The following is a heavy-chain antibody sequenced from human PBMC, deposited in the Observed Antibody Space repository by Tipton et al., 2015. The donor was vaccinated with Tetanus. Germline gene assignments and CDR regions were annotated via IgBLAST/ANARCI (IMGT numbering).Heavy chain of an antibody. CDR3: ARGGHFSPFTY. D-gene: IGHD3-10*01. CDR2: IWYDGSNK. CDR1: EFTLSSYG. V-gene: IGHV3-33*01. Sequence: SLRLSCAASEFTLSSYGMHWVRQAPGKGLEWVAVIWYDGSNKHYADSVKGRFTISRDNSKNTVYLQMNSLRAEDTAVYYCARGGHFSPFTYWGQGVLVTVSS. J-gene: IGHJ4*02.